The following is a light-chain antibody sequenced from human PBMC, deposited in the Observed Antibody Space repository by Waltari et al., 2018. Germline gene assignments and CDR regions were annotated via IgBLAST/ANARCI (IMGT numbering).Light chain of an antibody. CDR1: QGVGSY. CDR3: QQYYYYPVT. J-gene: IGKJ1*01. Sequence: AIRLTQSPSSIAASTGDRVTITCRASQGVGSYLAWYQQKSGRAPKLLLYASSSLEAEVPSRFGGSGSGTDFTLTISCLQSEDFASYFCQQYYYYPVTFGQGTRV. V-gene: IGKV1-8*01. CDR2: ASS.